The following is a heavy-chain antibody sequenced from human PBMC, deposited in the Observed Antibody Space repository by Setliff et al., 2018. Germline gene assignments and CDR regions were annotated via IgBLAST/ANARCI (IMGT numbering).Heavy chain of an antibody. V-gene: IGHV4-39*01. J-gene: IGHJ4*01. Sequence: PSETLSLTCTVSGGSISSGGYYWGWIRQAPGSGLEWIGSISYSGTPYYNASVESRVTISIDTSRNQFSLELRSVTVADTATYYCVRPGGTTVVARHFDYWGSGILVTVSS. D-gene: IGHD2-15*01. CDR1: GGSISSGGYY. CDR3: VRPGGTTVVARHFDY. CDR2: ISYSGTP.